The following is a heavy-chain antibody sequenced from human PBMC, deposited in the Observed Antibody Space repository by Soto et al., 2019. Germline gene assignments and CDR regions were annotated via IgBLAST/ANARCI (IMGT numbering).Heavy chain of an antibody. CDR1: GFTFSSYA. J-gene: IGHJ4*02. CDR2: ISGSGGST. V-gene: IGHV3-23*01. D-gene: IGHD6-19*01. CDR3: AKGPLSSGWYYFDY. Sequence: EVQLLESGGGLVQPGGSLRLSCAASGFTFSSYAMSWVRQAPGKGLEWVSAISGSGGSTDYADYVKGRFTISRANSKNPLELKMNSLRAEDTAVYYCAKGPLSSGWYYFDYWGQGTLVTVSS.